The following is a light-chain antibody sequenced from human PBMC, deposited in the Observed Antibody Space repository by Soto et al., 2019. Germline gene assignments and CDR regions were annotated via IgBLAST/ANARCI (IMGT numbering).Light chain of an antibody. J-gene: IGKJ5*01. CDR1: QSISGY. V-gene: IGKV3-11*02. CDR3: QQRYNWPIT. Sequence: EIVFTQSPATLSLSPGERATLSCRASQSISGYLGWYQQKPGQAPRVLIYADSNRATGIPARFSGSGAGREFTLTISSLEPEDVSVDYCQQRYNWPITFGQGTRLEIK. CDR2: ADS.